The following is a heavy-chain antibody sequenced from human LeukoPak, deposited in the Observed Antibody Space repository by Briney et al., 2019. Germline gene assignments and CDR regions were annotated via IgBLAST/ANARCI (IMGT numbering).Heavy chain of an antibody. V-gene: IGHV1-2*02. CDR3: GRGRYPERSFYYYGMDV. J-gene: IGHJ6*02. CDR2: INPNSGGT. Sequence: ASVKVSCKASGYTFTGYYMHWVRQAPGQGLEWMGWINPNSGGTNYSQKFQGRVTITRDTSASTAFIELSSLRSEDTAVYFCGRGRYPERSFYYYGMDVWGQGTTVIVSS. D-gene: IGHD1-1*01. CDR1: GYTFTGYY.